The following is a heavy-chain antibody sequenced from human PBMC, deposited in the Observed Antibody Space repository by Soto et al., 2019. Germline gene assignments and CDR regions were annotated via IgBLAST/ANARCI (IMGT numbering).Heavy chain of an antibody. CDR2: INHSGST. Sequence: QVQLQQWGAGLLKPSETLSLTCAVYGGSFSGYYWSWIRQPPGKGLEWIGEINHSGSTNYNPSLKIRVTISVDTSKNQFSLKLSSVTAADTAVYYCARGARYMGLYYYGMDVWGQGTTVTVSS. CDR3: ARGARYMGLYYYGMDV. CDR1: GGSFSGYY. V-gene: IGHV4-34*01. D-gene: IGHD3-9*01. J-gene: IGHJ6*02.